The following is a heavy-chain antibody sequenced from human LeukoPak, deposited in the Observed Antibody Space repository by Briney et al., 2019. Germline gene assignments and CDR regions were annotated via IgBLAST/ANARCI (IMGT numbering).Heavy chain of an antibody. Sequence: SVKVSCKASGGTFSSYAIIRVRQAPGQGLEWMGRLIPILDIANYAQKFQGRVTITADKSMSTAYMELSSLRSEDTAVYYCVQQKNSDYFVDYWGQGTLVTVSS. CDR2: LIPILDIA. V-gene: IGHV1-69*04. CDR3: VQQKNSDYFVDY. CDR1: GGTFSSYA. J-gene: IGHJ4*02. D-gene: IGHD3-16*01.